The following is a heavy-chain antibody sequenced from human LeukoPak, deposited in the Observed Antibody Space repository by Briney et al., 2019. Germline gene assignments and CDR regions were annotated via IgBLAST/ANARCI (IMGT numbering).Heavy chain of an antibody. Sequence: GGSLRLSCAASGFTFSSYAMSWVRQAPGKGLGWVSAISGSGGSTYYADSVKGRFTISRDNSKNTLYLQMNSLRAEDTAVYYCAKFQDIVVVVAAVDYFDYWGQGTLVTVSS. D-gene: IGHD2-15*01. CDR3: AKFQDIVVVVAAVDYFDY. CDR1: GFTFSSYA. CDR2: ISGSGGST. V-gene: IGHV3-23*01. J-gene: IGHJ4*02.